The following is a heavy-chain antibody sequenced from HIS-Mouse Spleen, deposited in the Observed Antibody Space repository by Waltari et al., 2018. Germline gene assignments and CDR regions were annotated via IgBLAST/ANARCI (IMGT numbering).Heavy chain of an antibody. CDR3: AREIPYSSSWYDWYFDL. D-gene: IGHD6-13*01. V-gene: IGHV4-39*07. CDR1: GGSISSSRYY. J-gene: IGHJ2*01. Sequence: QLQLQESGPGLVKPSETLFLTCTVPGGSISSSRYYWGWIRQPPGKGLEWIGSIYYSGSTYYNPSLKSRVTISVDTSKNQFSLKLSSVTAADTAVYYCAREIPYSSSWYDWYFDLWGRGTLVTVSS. CDR2: IYYSGST.